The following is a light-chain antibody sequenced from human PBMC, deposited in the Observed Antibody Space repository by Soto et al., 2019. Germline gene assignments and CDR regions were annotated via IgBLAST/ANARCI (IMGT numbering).Light chain of an antibody. J-gene: IGKJ2*01. CDR3: QAGYT. V-gene: IGKV3-20*01. CDR1: QSVSSSY. Sequence: EIVLTQSPGTLSLSPGERATLSCRASQSVSSSYLAWYQQKPGQAPRLLIYGASSRATGIPDRFSGSGSGTDFTLTISRLEPEDFAVYYCQAGYTFGQGTKLEIK. CDR2: GAS.